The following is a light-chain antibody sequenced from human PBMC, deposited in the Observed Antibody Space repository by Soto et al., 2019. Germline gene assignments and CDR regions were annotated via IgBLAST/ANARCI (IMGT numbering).Light chain of an antibody. J-gene: IGKJ2*01. V-gene: IGKV1-12*01. Sequence: DIQMTQSPSSVSASLGDRVTITCRASQHISTWLVWYQQKPGKAPQLLIYAASSLQTGVPSRFSGRGSGTDFSLTISSLPPEDSATYYCQQANSFPFTFGQGTRLEI. CDR1: QHISTW. CDR2: AAS. CDR3: QQANSFPFT.